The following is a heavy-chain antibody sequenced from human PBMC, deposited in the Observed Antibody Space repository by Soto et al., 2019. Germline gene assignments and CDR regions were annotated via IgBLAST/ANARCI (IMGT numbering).Heavy chain of an antibody. D-gene: IGHD2-2*01. CDR1: GFIFSGYW. J-gene: IGHJ4*02. Sequence: GGSLRLSCAASGFIFSGYWMHWVRQAPGKGLVWVSRVNSGSSTNYADSVKGRFTISRDNAKNTLFLQMNSLRAEDTAVYYCARGGSYATSLFDYWGQGTVVTVSS. CDR3: ARGGSYATSLFDY. V-gene: IGHV3-74*01. CDR2: VNSGSST.